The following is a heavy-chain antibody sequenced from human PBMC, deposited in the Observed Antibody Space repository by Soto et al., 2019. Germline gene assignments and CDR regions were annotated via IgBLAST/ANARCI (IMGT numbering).Heavy chain of an antibody. CDR1: GYAFTDYG. Sequence: ASVKVSCKASGYAFTDYGISWVRQAPGQGLEWIGWISAYNGNTNYAQKFQGRVTVTTDTSTTTAYMEVRNLRSDDTAVYYCARDHRYSSSFFDYWSQGPLVTVSS. CDR3: ARDHRYSSSFFDY. J-gene: IGHJ4*02. CDR2: ISAYNGNT. D-gene: IGHD6-6*01. V-gene: IGHV1-18*04.